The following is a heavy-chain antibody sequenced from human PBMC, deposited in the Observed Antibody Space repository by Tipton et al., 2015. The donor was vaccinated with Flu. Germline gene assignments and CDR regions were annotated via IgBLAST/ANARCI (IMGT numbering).Heavy chain of an antibody. CDR3: ATTYYLGYYFDAFDI. V-gene: IGHV3-53*01. CDR2: IYSGGST. Sequence: SLRLSCAASGFTVSNNYMSWVRQAPGKGLEWVSVIYSGGSTYYADSVKGRFTISRDNSKNTLYLQMNSLRAEDTAVYYCATTYYLGYYFDAFDIWDQGTMVTVSS. CDR1: GFTVSNNY. J-gene: IGHJ3*02. D-gene: IGHD3-22*01.